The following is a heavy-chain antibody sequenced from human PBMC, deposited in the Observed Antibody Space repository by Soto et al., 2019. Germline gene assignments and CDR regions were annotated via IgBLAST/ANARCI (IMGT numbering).Heavy chain of an antibody. CDR2: IIPILGIA. D-gene: IGHD2-2*01. Sequence: QVQLVQSGAEVKKPGSSVKVSCKASGGTFSSYTISWVRQAPGQGLEWMGRIIPILGIANYAQKFQGRVTITAAKSTSTADRELSSLRSEDTAVYYCASCSSTSCYLADAFDIWGQGTMVTVSS. CDR1: GGTFSSYT. CDR3: ASCSSTSCYLADAFDI. J-gene: IGHJ3*02. V-gene: IGHV1-69*02.